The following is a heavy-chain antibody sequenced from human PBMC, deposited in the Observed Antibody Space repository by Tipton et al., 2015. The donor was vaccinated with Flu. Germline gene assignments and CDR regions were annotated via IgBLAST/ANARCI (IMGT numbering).Heavy chain of an antibody. CDR3: ARETGGSCSGGSCSVIRYGMDV. J-gene: IGHJ6*01. V-gene: IGHV3-7*01. D-gene: IGHD2-15*01. Sequence: SLRLSCEASGFTSSNYWMSWVRQAPGKGLEWVANIKQDGGEKNYGDSVKGRFTISRDNRKNSLYLQMNSLRAEDTAVYYCARETGGSCSGGSCSVIRYGMDVWGQGTTVTVSS. CDR1: GFTSSNYW. CDR2: IKQDGGEK.